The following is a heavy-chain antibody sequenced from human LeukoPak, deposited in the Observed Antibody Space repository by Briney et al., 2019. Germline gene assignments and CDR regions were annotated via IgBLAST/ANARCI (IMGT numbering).Heavy chain of an antibody. Sequence: GGSLRLSCAASGFNFTNYALTWVRQAPGKGLDWVSAVTGSSSNTYYADSVKGLFTISRYNSKNILYLDRNSLTVDDTPIYYCAKDRSSATSCSNYWGRGTLVTVSS. CDR3: AKDRSSATSCSNY. D-gene: IGHD2-2*01. V-gene: IGHV3-23*01. CDR1: GFNFTNYA. CDR2: VTGSSSNT. J-gene: IGHJ4*02.